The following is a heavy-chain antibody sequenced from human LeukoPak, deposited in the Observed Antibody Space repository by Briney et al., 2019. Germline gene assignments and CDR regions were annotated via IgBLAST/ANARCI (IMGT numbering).Heavy chain of an antibody. J-gene: IGHJ3*02. CDR2: INHSGST. V-gene: IGHV4-34*01. Sequence: RASETLSLTCAVYGGSFSGYYWSWIRQPPGKGLEWIGEINHSGSTNYNPSLKSRVTISVDTSKNQFSLKLSSVTAADTAVYYCARMYYYDSSGYYSPDAFDIWGQGTMVTVSS. D-gene: IGHD3-22*01. CDR3: ARMYYYDSSGYYSPDAFDI. CDR1: GGSFSGYY.